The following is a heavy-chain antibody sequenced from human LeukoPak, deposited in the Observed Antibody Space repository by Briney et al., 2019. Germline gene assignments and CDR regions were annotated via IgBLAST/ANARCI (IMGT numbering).Heavy chain of an antibody. CDR3: ASQSFYGSGSSNLDY. J-gene: IGHJ4*02. CDR1: GGPISSYY. Sequence: SETLSLTCTVSGGPISSYYWSWIRQPAGKGLEWIGRIYTSGSTNYNPSLKSRVTMSVDTSKNQFSLKLSSVTAADTAVYYCASQSFYGSGSSNLDYWGQGTLVTVSS. D-gene: IGHD3-10*01. V-gene: IGHV4-4*07. CDR2: IYTSGST.